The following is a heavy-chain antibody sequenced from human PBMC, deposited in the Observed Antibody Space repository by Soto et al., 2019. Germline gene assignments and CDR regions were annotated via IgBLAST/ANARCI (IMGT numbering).Heavy chain of an antibody. D-gene: IGHD6-19*01. V-gene: IGHV3-7*01. J-gene: IGHJ3*02. Sequence: EVQLVESGGGLVQPGGSLRLSCAASGFTFSNHWMSWVRQAPGKGLEWVANIKQDGSDKYYVDSVKGRFTISRDNAKHSLYLQMNSLRADDTAVYYCARPLGWRDAFGIWGQGTVVTVSS. CDR1: GFTFSNHW. CDR2: IKQDGSDK. CDR3: ARPLGWRDAFGI.